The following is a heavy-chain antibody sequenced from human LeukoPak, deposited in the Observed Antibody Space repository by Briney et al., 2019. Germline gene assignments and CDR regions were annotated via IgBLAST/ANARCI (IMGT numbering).Heavy chain of an antibody. V-gene: IGHV3-7*04. CDR3: ARTLGYCSSTNCFLTFDY. CDR1: GFTFSSYW. D-gene: IGHD2-2*01. J-gene: IGHJ4*02. CDR2: IKHDGSEE. Sequence: QTGGSLRLSCAASGFTFSSYWMTWVRQAPGKGLEWVANIKHDGSEEYYVDSVKGRFTISRDNAKNSLYLQMNSLRAEYTAVYYCARTLGYCSSTNCFLTFDYWGQGTLVTVSS.